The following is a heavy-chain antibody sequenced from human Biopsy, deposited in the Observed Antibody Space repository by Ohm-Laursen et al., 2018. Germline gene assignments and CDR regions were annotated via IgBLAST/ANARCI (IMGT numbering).Heavy chain of an antibody. Sequence: ASVKVSCKSSGNTFATYHIHWVRQAPGQGLEWMGVISPSGATTSFSQKFQGRITMTRDTSTGTVYMDLNSLGSEDTAVYYCARGTGRYYVYGAFDIWAKGQWSPSLQ. CDR1: GNTFATYH. CDR2: ISPSGATT. D-gene: IGHD1-26*01. CDR3: ARGTGRYYVYGAFDI. V-gene: IGHV1-46*01. J-gene: IGHJ3*02.